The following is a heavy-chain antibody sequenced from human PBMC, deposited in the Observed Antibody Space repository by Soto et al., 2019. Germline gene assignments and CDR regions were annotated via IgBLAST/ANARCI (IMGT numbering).Heavy chain of an antibody. D-gene: IGHD6-6*01. CDR3: AGGRGEYSSHADDYYYYYGMDV. CDR2: ISGSGGST. V-gene: IGHV3-23*01. J-gene: IGHJ6*02. CDR1: GFTFSSYA. Sequence: EVQLLESGGGLVQPGGSLRLSCAASGFTFSSYAMSWVRQAPGKGLEWVSAISGSGGSTYYADSVKGRFTISRDNSKNTLYLQMNSLRAEDTAVYYCAGGRGEYSSHADDYYYYYGMDVWGQGTTVTVSS.